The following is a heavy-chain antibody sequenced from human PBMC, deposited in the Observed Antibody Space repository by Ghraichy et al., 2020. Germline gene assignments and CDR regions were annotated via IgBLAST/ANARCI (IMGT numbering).Heavy chain of an antibody. CDR3: ARDQGDGYCSTDTCYGVDY. CDR2: ISGSSGTR. D-gene: IGHD2-2*01. J-gene: IGHJ4*02. CDR1: GFSFSSYE. Sequence: LSLTCVASGFSFSSYEMNWVRQAPGKGLEWVAYISGSSGTRFYADSVKGRFTISRDNAKSSLYLQMNSLTLEDTAIYYCARDQGDGYCSTDTCYGVDYLGLGTLVTVSS. V-gene: IGHV3-48*03.